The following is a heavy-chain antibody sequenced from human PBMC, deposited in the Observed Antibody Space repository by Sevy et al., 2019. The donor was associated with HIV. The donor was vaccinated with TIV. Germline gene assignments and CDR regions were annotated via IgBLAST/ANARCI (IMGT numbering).Heavy chain of an antibody. D-gene: IGHD6-13*01. Sequence: GGSLRLSCAASGFTFSRHGMHWARQAPGKGLEWVAIISNDGSDKHYADSVKGRFTITRDNSKDTLYLQMSRLRLEDTAVYYWANSRGRYDGSSWLYYYYLMDVWGQGATVTVSS. CDR2: ISNDGSDK. CDR3: ANSRGRYDGSSWLYYYYLMDV. J-gene: IGHJ6*02. CDR1: GFTFSRHG. V-gene: IGHV3-30*18.